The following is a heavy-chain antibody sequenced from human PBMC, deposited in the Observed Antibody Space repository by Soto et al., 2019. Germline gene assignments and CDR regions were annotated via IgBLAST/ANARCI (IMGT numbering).Heavy chain of an antibody. D-gene: IGHD3-22*01. Sequence: GGSLRLSCAASGFTFSSYWMSWVRQAPGKGLEWVANIKQDGSEKYYVDSVKGRFTISRDNAKNSLYLQMNSLRAEDTAVYYCARGTTRGYYYDSSGYRYFDYWGQGTLVTVSS. CDR3: ARGTTRGYYYDSSGYRYFDY. J-gene: IGHJ4*02. V-gene: IGHV3-7*01. CDR1: GFTFSSYW. CDR2: IKQDGSEK.